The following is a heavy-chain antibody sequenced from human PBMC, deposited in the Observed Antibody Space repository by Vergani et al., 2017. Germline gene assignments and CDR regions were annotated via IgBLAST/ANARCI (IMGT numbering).Heavy chain of an antibody. V-gene: IGHV3-23*01. D-gene: IGHD3-16*01. Sequence: EVQLLESGGDLVQPGGSLRLSCAASGFTFIMHAMSWVRQAPGKGLEWVSTLSASDRRTHYADSVKGRFTISRDNSKSTLFLQMNSLSAEDTALYYCAKSRASLDLWGEHFQHWGRGTLVTVSS. CDR2: LSASDRRT. J-gene: IGHJ1*01. CDR3: AKSRASLDLWGEHFQH. CDR1: GFTFIMHA.